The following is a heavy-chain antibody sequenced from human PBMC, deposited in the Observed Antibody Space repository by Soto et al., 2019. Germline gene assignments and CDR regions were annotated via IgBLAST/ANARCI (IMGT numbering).Heavy chain of an antibody. CDR3: ANKLHGYSYGSLDY. CDR1: GGTFSSYA. V-gene: IGHV1-69*13. J-gene: IGHJ4*02. CDR2: IIPIFGTA. Sequence: SVKVSCKASGGTFSSYAISWVRQAPGQGLEWMGGIIPIFGTANYAQKFQGRVTITADESTSTAYMELSSLRSEDTAVYYCANKLHGYSYGSLDYWGQGTLVTVSS. D-gene: IGHD5-18*01.